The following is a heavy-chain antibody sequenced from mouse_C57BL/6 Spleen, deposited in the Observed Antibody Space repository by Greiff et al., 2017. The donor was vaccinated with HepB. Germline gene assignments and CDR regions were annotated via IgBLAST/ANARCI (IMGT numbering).Heavy chain of an antibody. Sequence: VQLQQSGAELVKPGASVKMSCKASGYTFTSYWITWVKQRPGQGLEWIGDIYPGSGSTNYNEKFKSKATLTVDTSSSTAYMQLSSLTSEDSAVYYGSREGYYYGSKDAMDYWGQGTSVTVSS. V-gene: IGHV1-55*01. CDR2: IYPGSGST. J-gene: IGHJ4*01. D-gene: IGHD1-1*01. CDR1: GYTFTSYW. CDR3: SREGYYYGSKDAMDY.